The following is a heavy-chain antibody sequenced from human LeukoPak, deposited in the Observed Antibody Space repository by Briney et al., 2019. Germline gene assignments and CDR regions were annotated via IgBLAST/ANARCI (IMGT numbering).Heavy chain of an antibody. D-gene: IGHD5-24*01. V-gene: IGHV3-74*01. CDR3: ARRIQGMAPYYFDY. CDR1: GFTFSSYW. Sequence: GGSLRLSCTASGFTFSSYWMHWVRQAPGRGLVWVSRINSDGGSTSYADSVKGRFTISRDNAKNTLYLQMNSLRAEDTSVYYCARRIQGMAPYYFDYWGQGTLVTVPS. CDR2: INSDGGST. J-gene: IGHJ4*02.